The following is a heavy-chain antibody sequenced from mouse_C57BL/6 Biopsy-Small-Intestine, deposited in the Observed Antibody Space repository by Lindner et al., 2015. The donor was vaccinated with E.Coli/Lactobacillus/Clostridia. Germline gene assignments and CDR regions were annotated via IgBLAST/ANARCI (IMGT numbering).Heavy chain of an antibody. CDR3: ASLHYYGSSQSPYWYFDV. Sequence: VQLQESGPELVKPGASVKTSCKASGYAFSSSWMNWVKQRPGKGLEWIGRIYPADGDTTYNGKFKGKATLTVDKSSSTAYMELRSLTSEDTAVYYCASLHYYGSSQSPYWYFDVWGTGTTVTVSS. D-gene: IGHD1-1*01. J-gene: IGHJ1*03. CDR1: GYAFSSSW. CDR2: IYPADGDT. V-gene: IGHV1-82*01.